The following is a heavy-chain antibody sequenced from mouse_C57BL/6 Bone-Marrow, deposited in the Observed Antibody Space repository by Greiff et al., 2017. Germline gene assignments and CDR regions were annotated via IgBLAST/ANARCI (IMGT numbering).Heavy chain of an antibody. CDR2: IYPGSGST. CDR3: ARAGVYYGSSFYYAMDY. V-gene: IGHV1-55*01. CDR1: GYTFTSYW. D-gene: IGHD1-1*01. Sequence: QVQLQQPGAELVKPGASVKMSCTASGYTFTSYWLTWVKQRPGQGLVWIGDIYPGSGSTNYNEKFKSKASLTVDTSSSPAYMQLSSLTSEDSAVYYCARAGVYYGSSFYYAMDYWGQGTSVTVSS. J-gene: IGHJ4*01.